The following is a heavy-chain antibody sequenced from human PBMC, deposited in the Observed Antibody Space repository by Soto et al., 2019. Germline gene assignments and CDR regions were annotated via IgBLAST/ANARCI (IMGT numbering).Heavy chain of an antibody. CDR2: IWYDGSNK. J-gene: IGHJ6*02. CDR3: AKAVASNYYYYYGMDV. Sequence: QVQLVESGGGVVQPGRSLRLSCAASGFTFSGYGMHWVRQAPGKGLEWVAVIWYDGSNKYYADSVKGRFTISRDNSKNTLYLQMNSLRAEDTAVYYCAKAVASNYYYYYGMDVWGQGTTVTVSS. CDR1: GFTFSGYG. V-gene: IGHV3-33*06. D-gene: IGHD6-19*01.